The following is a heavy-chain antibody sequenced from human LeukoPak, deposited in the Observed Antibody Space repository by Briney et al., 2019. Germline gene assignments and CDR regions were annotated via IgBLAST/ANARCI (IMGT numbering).Heavy chain of an antibody. CDR1: GGSISSGDYY. V-gene: IGHV4-30-4*08. D-gene: IGHD3-3*01. J-gene: IGHJ6*03. CDR3: ARKSNYDFWSGYYIPWDYYYMDV. Sequence: SETLSLTCTVSGGSISSGDYYWSWIRQPPGKGLEWIGYIYYSGSTYYNPSLKSRVTISVDTSKNQFSLKLSSVTAADTAVYYCARKSNYDFWSGYYIPWDYYYMDVWGKGTTVTVSS. CDR2: IYYSGST.